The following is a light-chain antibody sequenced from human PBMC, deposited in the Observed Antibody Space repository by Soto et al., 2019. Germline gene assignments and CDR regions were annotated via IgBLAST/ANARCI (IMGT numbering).Light chain of an antibody. CDR1: QSVTA. J-gene: IGKJ5*01. Sequence: DTLMTQSPVTLSLSPGESATLSCRASQSVTAVAWYQQRPGQSPRLLIYAESIRATGIPARFSGSGSGTEFTLTISSLQSEDFAVYYCQQYNDWPPITFGQGTRLEI. V-gene: IGKV3D-15*01. CDR2: AES. CDR3: QQYNDWPPIT.